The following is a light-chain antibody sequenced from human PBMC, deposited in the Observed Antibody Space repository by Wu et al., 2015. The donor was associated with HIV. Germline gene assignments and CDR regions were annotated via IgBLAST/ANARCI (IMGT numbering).Light chain of an antibody. CDR2: DAS. V-gene: IGKV3-11*01. J-gene: IGKJ2*01. CDR1: QSVSSY. CDR3: QQRSNWPPGYT. Sequence: EIVMTQSPATLSVSPGERATLSCRASQSVSSYLAWYQQKPGQAPRLLIYDASNRATGIPARFSGSGSGTDFTLTISSLEPEDLAVYYCQQRSNWPPGYTFGQGTKLEIK.